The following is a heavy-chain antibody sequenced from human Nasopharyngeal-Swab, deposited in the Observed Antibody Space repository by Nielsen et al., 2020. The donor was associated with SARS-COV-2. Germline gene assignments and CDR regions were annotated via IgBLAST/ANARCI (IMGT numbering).Heavy chain of an antibody. J-gene: IGHJ6*02. CDR1: GGSISSSSYY. D-gene: IGHD4-17*01. V-gene: IGHV4-39*07. Sequence: GSLRLSCTVSGGSISSSSYYWGWIRQPPGKGLEWIGSIYYSGSTYYNPSLKSRVTISVDTSKNQFSLKLSSVTAADTAVYYCARDHTLYGDYPPYYYGMDVWGQGTTVTVSS. CDR2: IYYSGST. CDR3: ARDHTLYGDYPPYYYGMDV.